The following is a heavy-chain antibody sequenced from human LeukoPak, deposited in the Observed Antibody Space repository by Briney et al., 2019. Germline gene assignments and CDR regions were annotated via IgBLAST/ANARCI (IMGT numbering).Heavy chain of an antibody. CDR3: ARDYKYAFDN. D-gene: IGHD5-24*01. V-gene: IGHV3-48*01. J-gene: IGHJ4*02. CDR2: IGIDSGNT. Sequence: GGSLRLSCAASGFTFNTYAIYWVRQAPGKGLEWISYIGIDSGNTNYADSVKGRFTISGDKAKNSLYLQMNSLRVEDTAVYYCARDYKYAFDNWGQGTLVTVSS. CDR1: GFTFNTYA.